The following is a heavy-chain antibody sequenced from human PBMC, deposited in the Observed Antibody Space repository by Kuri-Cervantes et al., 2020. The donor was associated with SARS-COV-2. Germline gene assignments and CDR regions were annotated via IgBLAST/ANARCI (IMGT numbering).Heavy chain of an antibody. CDR3: ARQGGRAIYFDY. CDR2: ISYDGSNK. CDR1: GFTFSSYA. J-gene: IGHJ4*02. D-gene: IGHD6-25*01. V-gene: IGHV3-30-3*01. Sequence: GESLKISCAASGFTFSSYAMHWVRQAPGKGLEWVAVISYDGSNKYYADSVKGRFTISRDNSKNTLYLQMNSLRAEDTAVYYCARQGGRAIYFDYWGQGTLVTDSS.